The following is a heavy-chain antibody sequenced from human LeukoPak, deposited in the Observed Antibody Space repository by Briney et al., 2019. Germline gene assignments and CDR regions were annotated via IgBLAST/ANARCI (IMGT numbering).Heavy chain of an antibody. CDR3: ARVQYSSSSFDY. CDR2: ISSSSSYI. D-gene: IGHD6-13*01. Sequence: PGGSLRLSCAASGFTFSNAWMSWVRQAPGKGLEWVSSISSSSSYIYYADSVKGRFTISRDNAKNSLYLQMNSLRAEDTAVYYCARVQYSSSSFDYWGQGTLVTVSS. V-gene: IGHV3-21*01. J-gene: IGHJ4*02. CDR1: GFTFSNAW.